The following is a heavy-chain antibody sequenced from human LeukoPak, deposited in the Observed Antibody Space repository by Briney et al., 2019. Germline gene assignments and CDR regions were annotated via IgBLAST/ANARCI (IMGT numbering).Heavy chain of an antibody. Sequence: GASVRVSCKASGYTFTGYYMHWVRQAPGQGLEWMGRINPNSGGTNYAQKFQGRVTMTRDTSISTAYMELSRLRSDDTAVYYCARVSCSGGSCYRDTRDYWGQGTLVTVSS. D-gene: IGHD2-15*01. CDR2: INPNSGGT. V-gene: IGHV1-2*06. CDR1: GYTFTGYY. J-gene: IGHJ4*02. CDR3: ARVSCSGGSCYRDTRDY.